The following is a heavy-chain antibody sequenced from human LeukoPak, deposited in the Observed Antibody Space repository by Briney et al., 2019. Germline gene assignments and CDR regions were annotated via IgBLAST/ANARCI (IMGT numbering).Heavy chain of an antibody. CDR2: ILHDGSTT. V-gene: IGHV3-30-3*01. J-gene: IGHJ4*02. CDR1: GFTFSNFV. CDR3: ARDDSAPGPLNY. D-gene: IGHD6-13*01. Sequence: GGSLRLSCAASGFTFSNFVMHWDRRAPGKGLEWVAVILHDGSTTYYADSVKGRFTVSRDNSKNTLYLEMNSLRDEDTAVYYCARDDSAPGPLNYWGQGTLVTVSS.